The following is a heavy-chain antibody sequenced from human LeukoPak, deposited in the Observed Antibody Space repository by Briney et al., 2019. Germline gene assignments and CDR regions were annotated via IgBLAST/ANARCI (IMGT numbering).Heavy chain of an antibody. J-gene: IGHJ3*02. V-gene: IGHV3-30*18. CDR1: GFTFSSYG. CDR2: ISYDGSNK. CDR3: AKPRGRQLLSDPFDI. Sequence: PGGSLRLSCAASGFTFSSYGMPWVRQAPGKGLEWVAVISYDGSNKYYADSVKGRFTISRDNSKNTLYLQMNSLRAEDTAVYYCAKPRGRQLLSDPFDIWGQGTMVTVSS. D-gene: IGHD2-2*01.